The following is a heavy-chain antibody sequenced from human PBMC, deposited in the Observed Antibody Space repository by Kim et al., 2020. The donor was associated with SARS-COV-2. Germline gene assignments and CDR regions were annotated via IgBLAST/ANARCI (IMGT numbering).Heavy chain of an antibody. CDR1: GFTFSSYG. Sequence: GGSLRLSCAASGFTFSSYGMHWVRQAPGKGLEWVAVIWYDGSNKYYADSVKGRFTISRDNSKNTLYLQMNSLRDEDTAVYYCARDLSIQLWYEFDYWGQGTLVTVSS. CDR2: IWYDGSNK. CDR3: ARDLSIQLWYEFDY. J-gene: IGHJ4*02. D-gene: IGHD5-18*01. V-gene: IGHV3-33*01.